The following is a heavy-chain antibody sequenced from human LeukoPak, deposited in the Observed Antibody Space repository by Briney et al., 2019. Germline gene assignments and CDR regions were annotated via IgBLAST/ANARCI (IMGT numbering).Heavy chain of an antibody. V-gene: IGHV1-2*02. D-gene: IGHD3-10*01. J-gene: IGHJ3*02. CDR3: ARDYYGSGSYYPPDAFDI. Sequence: ASVKVSCKASGYTFTGYYMHWVRQAPGQGLEWMGWINPNSGGTNYAQKFQGRVTMTRDTSISTAYMELSRLRSDDTAVYYCARDYYGSGSYYPPDAFDIWGQGTMVTVSS. CDR2: INPNSGGT. CDR1: GYTFTGYY.